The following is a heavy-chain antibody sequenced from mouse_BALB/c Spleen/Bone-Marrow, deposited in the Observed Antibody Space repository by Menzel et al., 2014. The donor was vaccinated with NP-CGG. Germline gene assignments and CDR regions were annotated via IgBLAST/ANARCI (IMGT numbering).Heavy chain of an antibody. V-gene: IGHV1-7*01. Sequence: QVQLQQSGAELAKPGASVKMSCKASGYTFTSYWMHWVKQRPGQGLEWIGYINPSTGYTEYNQKFKDKATLTADKSSSTAIMQLSSLTSEDSAVYYCARSGGGYDGFAYWGQGTLVTVSA. CDR2: INPSTGYT. CDR3: ARSGGGYDGFAY. D-gene: IGHD2-2*01. J-gene: IGHJ3*01. CDR1: GYTFTSYW.